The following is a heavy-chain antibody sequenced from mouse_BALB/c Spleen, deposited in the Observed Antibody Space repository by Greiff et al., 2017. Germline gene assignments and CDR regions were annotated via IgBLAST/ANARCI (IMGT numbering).Heavy chain of an antibody. J-gene: IGHJ2*01. CDR1: GFTFSDYY. D-gene: IGHD2-4*01. Sequence: EVKLMESGGGLVKPGGSLKLSCAASGFTFSDYYMYWVRQTPEKRLEWVATISDGGSYTYYPDSVKGRFTISRDNAKNTLYLQMSSLKSEDTAMYYCTLYYDYEYYFDYWGQGTTLTVSS. CDR2: ISDGGSYT. CDR3: TLYYDYEYYFDY. V-gene: IGHV5-4*02.